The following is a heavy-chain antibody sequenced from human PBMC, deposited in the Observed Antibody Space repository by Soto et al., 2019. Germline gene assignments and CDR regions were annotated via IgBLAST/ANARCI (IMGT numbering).Heavy chain of an antibody. CDR3: ASAVVEEQQLRNYYGMDV. J-gene: IGHJ6*02. Sequence: GGSLRLSCAASGFTFSSYGMHWVRQAPGKGLEWVAVIWYDGSNKYYADSVKGRFTISRDNSKNTLYLQMNSLRAEDTAVYYCASAVVEEQQLRNYYGMDVWGQGTTVTVSS. V-gene: IGHV3-33*01. D-gene: IGHD6-13*01. CDR2: IWYDGSNK. CDR1: GFTFSSYG.